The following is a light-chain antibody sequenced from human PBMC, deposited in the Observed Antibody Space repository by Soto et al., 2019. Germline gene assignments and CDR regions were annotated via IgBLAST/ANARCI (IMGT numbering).Light chain of an antibody. CDR1: SSDVGRYNY. CDR2: DVS. J-gene: IGLJ1*01. V-gene: IGLV2-14*03. CDR3: SSFTSSSTFV. Sequence: LAQPSSVSRSRGQSITISYPGTSSDVGRYNYVSWFQQHPGKVPKLIIYDVSNWPSGVSDRFSGSKSGNTASLTISGLHPEDEADYYCSSFTSSSTFVFGTGTKVTVL.